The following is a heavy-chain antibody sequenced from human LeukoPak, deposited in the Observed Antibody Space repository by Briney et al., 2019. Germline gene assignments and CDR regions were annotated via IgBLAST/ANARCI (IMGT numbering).Heavy chain of an antibody. D-gene: IGHD3-22*01. Sequence: PSQTLSLTCTVSGVSISSGDYYWSWIRQPPGKGLEWIGYTYYSGSTYYNPSLKSRVTISVDTSKNQFSLKLCSVTAADTAVYYCARPYYYDSRIDPWGQGPRVTVSS. CDR2: TYYSGST. CDR1: GVSISSGDYY. J-gene: IGHJ5*02. CDR3: ARPYYYDSRIDP. V-gene: IGHV4-30-4*01.